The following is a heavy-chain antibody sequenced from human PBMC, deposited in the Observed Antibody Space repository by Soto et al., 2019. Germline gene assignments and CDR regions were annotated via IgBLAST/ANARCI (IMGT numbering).Heavy chain of an antibody. CDR1: GFTFSSYG. Sequence: VGSLRLSCAASGFTFSSYGMNWVRQAPGKGLEWVAVISYDGSNKYYADSVKGRFTISRDNSKNTLYLQMNSLRAEDTAVYYCAKDRTLYGPNWFDPRGQGTRVTLSS. CDR3: AKDRTLYGPNWFDP. J-gene: IGHJ5*02. CDR2: ISYDGSNK. V-gene: IGHV3-30*18. D-gene: IGHD4-17*01.